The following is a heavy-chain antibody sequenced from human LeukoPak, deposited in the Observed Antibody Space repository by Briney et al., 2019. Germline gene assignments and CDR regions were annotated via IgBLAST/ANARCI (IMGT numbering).Heavy chain of an antibody. CDR1: GYISTDYY. Sequence: GASVKVSCKTSGYISTDYYMHWVRQAPGQGLEWMGRINANSGGTNYAQKFQGRVSLTRDTSISTAYMELSRLRSDDTAVYYCARAAGYCSGGTCLYYFDYWGQGTLVTVSS. V-gene: IGHV1-2*06. D-gene: IGHD2-15*01. J-gene: IGHJ4*02. CDR2: INANSGGT. CDR3: ARAAGYCSGGTCLYYFDY.